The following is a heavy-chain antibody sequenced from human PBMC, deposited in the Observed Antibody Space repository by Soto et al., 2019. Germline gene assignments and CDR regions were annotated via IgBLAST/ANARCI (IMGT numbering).Heavy chain of an antibody. J-gene: IGHJ5*02. D-gene: IGHD3-16*02. CDR3: ARVWRSYQAPSGGARFDP. CDR2: ISTYSGDP. V-gene: IGHV1-18*01. Sequence: QVQLVQSGAEVKKPGASVKVACKTSGYSFSSNAITWVRQAPGQGLEWMGWISTYSGDPNYAQKFQGRVTMTTDTSTNTAYMDLRNLRSDDTAVYYCARVWRSYQAPSGGARFDPWGQGTLVTVSS. CDR1: GYSFSSNA.